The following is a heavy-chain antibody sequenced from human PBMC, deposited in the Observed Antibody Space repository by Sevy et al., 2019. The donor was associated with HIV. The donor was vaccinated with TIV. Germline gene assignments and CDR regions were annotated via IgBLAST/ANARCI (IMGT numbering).Heavy chain of an antibody. J-gene: IGHJ6*02. CDR1: GGSISSSSYY. D-gene: IGHD3-10*02. V-gene: IGHV4-39*01. CDR2: IYYTGTT. Sequence: SETLSLTCTVSGGSISSSSYYWAWVLQPPGKGLEWVGNIYYTGTTSYNSSLKSRVTISVDRSQNLFSLQLTSVTAADTALYFCARPMSERTYAMDVWGQGITVTVSS. CDR3: ARPMSERTYAMDV.